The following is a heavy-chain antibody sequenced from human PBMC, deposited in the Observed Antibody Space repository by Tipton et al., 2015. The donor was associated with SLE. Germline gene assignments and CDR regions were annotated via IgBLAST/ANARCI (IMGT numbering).Heavy chain of an antibody. CDR2: ISYSGST. J-gene: IGHJ4*02. V-gene: IGHV4-59*11. CDR1: GGSISSPY. CDR3: ARGGRSSWYFYFDY. D-gene: IGHD6-13*01. Sequence: TLSLTCTVSGGSISSPYWNWIRQPPGKGLEWIGYISYSGSTNYNPSLQSRTTISVDTSKNQFSLKLSSLTAADTAVYYCARGGRSSWYFYFDYWSQGTLVTVSS.